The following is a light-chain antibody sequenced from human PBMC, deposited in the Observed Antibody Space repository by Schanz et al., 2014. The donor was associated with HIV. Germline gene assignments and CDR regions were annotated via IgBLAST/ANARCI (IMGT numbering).Light chain of an antibody. Sequence: QSVLTQPPSASGTPGQRVTISCSGSSSNIGSNYVYWYLQVTGTAPKLLIHANNQRPSGIPDRFSGSKSGTSASLAISGLQSEDEADYYCCSYAGSNTVYVFGTGTKLTVL. V-gene: IGLV1-47*02. CDR3: CSYAGSNTVYV. CDR1: SSNIGSNY. J-gene: IGLJ1*01. CDR2: ANN.